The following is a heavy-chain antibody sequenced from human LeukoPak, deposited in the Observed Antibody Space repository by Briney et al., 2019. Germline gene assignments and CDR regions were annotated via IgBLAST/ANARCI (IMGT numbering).Heavy chain of an antibody. CDR1: GFTLSSYG. CDR2: MSYDGNNK. J-gene: IGHJ4*02. CDR3: ASVAPPYGSGSYYIDY. D-gene: IGHD3-10*01. V-gene: IGHV3-30*03. Sequence: GGSLRLSCAASGFTLSSYGMHWVRQAPGKGLEWVAVMSYDGNNKYYADSVKGRFTISRDNSKNTLYLQMNSLRAEDTAVYYCASVAPPYGSGSYYIDYWGQGTLVTVSS.